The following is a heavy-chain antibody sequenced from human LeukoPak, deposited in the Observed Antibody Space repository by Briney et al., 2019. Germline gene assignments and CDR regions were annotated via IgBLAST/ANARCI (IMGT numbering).Heavy chain of an antibody. CDR2: IYPHDSDT. J-gene: IGHJ3*02. Sequence: GESLKISCQTSGFYFITYWIGWVRQMPGKGLEWMGIIYPHDSDTRYSPSFQGQVTFSVDKSMNTACLQWGSLKASDTAMYYCARRRIVGSGWYDGAFDIWGQGTMVTVSS. CDR1: GFYFITYW. V-gene: IGHV5-51*01. CDR3: ARRRIVGSGWYDGAFDI. D-gene: IGHD6-19*01.